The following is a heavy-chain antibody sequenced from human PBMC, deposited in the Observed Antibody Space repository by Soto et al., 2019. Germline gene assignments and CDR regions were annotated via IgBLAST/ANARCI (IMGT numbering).Heavy chain of an antibody. CDR2: VYRTGAT. Sequence: QLQLQESGSGLVETAQTLSLTCIVSGDSISSGGFPWTWIRQSTGKGLEWIGYVYRTGATRYNPSLESRASISVDTSRNQFSLKLMSVTPADSAVYFCARDSYAMSSFALDVWGRGTAVTVSS. V-gene: IGHV4-30-2*06. CDR3: ARDSYAMSSFALDV. CDR1: GDSISSGGFP. D-gene: IGHD2-2*01. J-gene: IGHJ6*02.